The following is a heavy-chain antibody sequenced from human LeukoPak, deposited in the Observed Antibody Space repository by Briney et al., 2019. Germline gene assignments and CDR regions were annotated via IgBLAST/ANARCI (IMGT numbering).Heavy chain of an antibody. Sequence: PGGSLRLSCAASGFTFSSYSMNWVRQAPGKGLEWVSSISSSSSYTYYADSVKGRFTISRNNAKNSLYLQMNSLRAEDTAVYYCARKRTVTTAQGAFDIWGQGTMVTVSS. J-gene: IGHJ3*02. CDR3: ARKRTVTTAQGAFDI. CDR1: GFTFSSYS. CDR2: ISSSSSYT. V-gene: IGHV3-21*01. D-gene: IGHD4-17*01.